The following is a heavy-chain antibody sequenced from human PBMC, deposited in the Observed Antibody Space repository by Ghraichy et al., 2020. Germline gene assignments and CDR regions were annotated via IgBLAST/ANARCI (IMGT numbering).Heavy chain of an antibody. D-gene: IGHD3-3*01. Sequence: GGSLRLSCAASGFTFDGYTMHWVRQAPGKGLEWVSLISWDGGSTYYADSVKGRFTISRDNSKNSLYLQMNSLRTEDTALYYCAKDLSFIESSGYDFWSGSPTYGMAVWEQGPTVTVSS. J-gene: IGHJ6*01. CDR3: AKDLSFIESSGYDFWSGSPTYGMAV. V-gene: IGHV3-43*01. CDR2: ISWDGGST. CDR1: GFTFDGYT.